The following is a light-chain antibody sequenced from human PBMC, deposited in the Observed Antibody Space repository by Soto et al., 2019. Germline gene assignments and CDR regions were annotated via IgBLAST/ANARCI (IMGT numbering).Light chain of an antibody. V-gene: IGKV3-20*01. CDR2: GAS. Sequence: PGERVTLSCRASQSVSSSYLTWYQQKPGQAPRLLIYGASTRATSIPARFSGSGSGTDFTLTISSLQPEDFAVYYCQQYGSSGTFGQGTKV. J-gene: IGKJ1*01. CDR1: QSVSSSY. CDR3: QQYGSSGT.